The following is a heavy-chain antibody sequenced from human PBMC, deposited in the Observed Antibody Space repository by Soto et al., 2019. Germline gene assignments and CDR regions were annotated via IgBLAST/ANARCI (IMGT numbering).Heavy chain of an antibody. Sequence: EVQLVESGGGLVQPGGSLRLSCAASGFTFTSYWMNWVRQAPGKGLVWVSRINSDGSDTTYADSVKGRFIVSRDNAKNTVYLEMNSLRAEDTAVYYCARRAAHSCDYWGQGTLVTVSS. J-gene: IGHJ4*02. V-gene: IGHV3-74*01. CDR1: GFTFTSYW. D-gene: IGHD2-2*01. CDR3: ARRAAHSCDY. CDR2: INSDGSDT.